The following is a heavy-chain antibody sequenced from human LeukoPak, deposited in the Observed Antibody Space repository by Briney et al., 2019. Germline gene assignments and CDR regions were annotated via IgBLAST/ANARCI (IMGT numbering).Heavy chain of an antibody. CDR2: ISGSGGST. Sequence: GGSLRLSCAVSGITFSKYAMSWVRQAPGKGLEWVSGISGSGGSTYYADSVKGRFTISRDNSKNTLYQQMSSLRAEDTAVYYCASRGGYYDSSGYGGFDYWGQGTLVTVSS. J-gene: IGHJ4*02. CDR3: ASRGGYYDSSGYGGFDY. D-gene: IGHD3-22*01. CDR1: GITFSKYA. V-gene: IGHV3-23*01.